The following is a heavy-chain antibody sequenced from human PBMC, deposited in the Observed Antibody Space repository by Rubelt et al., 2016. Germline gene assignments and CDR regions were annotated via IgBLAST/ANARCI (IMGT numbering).Heavy chain of an antibody. CDR2: LNPNSGYT. CDR3: ARGYYYYGLDV. J-gene: IGHJ6*02. CDR1: GYTFTNYD. V-gene: IGHV1-8*01. Sequence: QVQLVQSGAEVKKPGASVKVSCKASGYTFTNYDINWVRQAPGQGLEWMGWLNPNSGYTGYAQKFQGRVTMTRKTSITTAYMEMGSLTSEDTAVYYCARGYYYYGLDVWGQGTTVTVSS.